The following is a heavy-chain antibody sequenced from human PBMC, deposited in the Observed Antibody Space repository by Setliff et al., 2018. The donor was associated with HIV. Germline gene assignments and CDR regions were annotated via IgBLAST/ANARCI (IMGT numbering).Heavy chain of an antibody. Sequence: KPSETLSLTCSISGGSISSYSWSWIRQVPGKGLEWIGNIYYGGSANYKPSLKSRVTISVDTSKNQFSLKLSSVTAADTAVYYCARFSTSSGGTFDYWGQGTLVTVSS. CDR2: IYYGGSA. D-gene: IGHD6-6*01. CDR1: GGSISSYS. J-gene: IGHJ4*02. V-gene: IGHV4-59*08. CDR3: ARFSTSSGGTFDY.